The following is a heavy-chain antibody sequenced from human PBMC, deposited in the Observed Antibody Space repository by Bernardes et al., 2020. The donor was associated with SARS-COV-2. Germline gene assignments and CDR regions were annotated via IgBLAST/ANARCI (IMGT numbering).Heavy chain of an antibody. V-gene: IGHV3-74*01. CDR2: ISTDGRTT. CDR3: ARGASSRYRIDY. D-gene: IGHD3-22*01. J-gene: IGHJ4*02. CDR1: GFTFSSYW. Sequence: GGSLRLSCAASGFTFSSYWMHWVRQIPGRGLVWLSRISTDGRTTNYADSVEGRFTISRDNAKNTLWLQMNSLGADDTAVYYCARGASSRYRIDYWGPGTLVTVSS.